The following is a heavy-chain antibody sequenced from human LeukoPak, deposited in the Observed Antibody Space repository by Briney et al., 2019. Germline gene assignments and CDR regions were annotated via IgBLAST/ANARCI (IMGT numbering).Heavy chain of an antibody. J-gene: IGHJ4*02. CDR3: ARLTGWEHCSRTSCSNLDY. D-gene: IGHD2-2*01. V-gene: IGHV1-2*02. CDR1: GYSFTDYY. Sequence: ASVKVSCKASGYSFTDYYIHWVRQAPGQRLEWMGWINPKRGDTTYAQNLQGRVTLTSDTAISTAYMELSGLRSDDTAVYYCARLTGWEHCSRTSCSNLDYWGQGTLVTVSS. CDR2: INPKRGDT.